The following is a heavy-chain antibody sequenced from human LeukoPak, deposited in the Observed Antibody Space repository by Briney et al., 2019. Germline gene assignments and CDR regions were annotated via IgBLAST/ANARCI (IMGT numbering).Heavy chain of an antibody. CDR1: GFIFSGYW. V-gene: IGHV3-7*01. CDR3: ASPGSVGDTGMPDY. J-gene: IGHJ4*02. Sequence: GGSLRLSCAASGFIFSGYWMTWVRQAPGKGLEWVANIKQDGSEKYYVDSVKGRFTISRDNAKNSLYLQMNSLRAEGTAVYYCASPGSVGDTGMPDYWGQGTLVTVSS. D-gene: IGHD5-18*01. CDR2: IKQDGSEK.